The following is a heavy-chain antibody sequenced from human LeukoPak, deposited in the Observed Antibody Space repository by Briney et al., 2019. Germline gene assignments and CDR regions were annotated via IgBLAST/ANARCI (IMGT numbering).Heavy chain of an antibody. J-gene: IGHJ6*02. Sequence: GGSPRLSCAASRFTVTSSAMHWVRQAAGKGREWVASISKDGSNKYYADSVKGRFTISRDNSENSLYLQTNSLRPDDTAVYYCAREYASGSYWWAPRGGMDVWGQGTTVTVSS. D-gene: IGHD3-10*01. CDR1: RFTVTSSA. CDR3: AREYASGSYWWAPRGGMDV. CDR2: ISKDGSNK. V-gene: IGHV3-30-3*01.